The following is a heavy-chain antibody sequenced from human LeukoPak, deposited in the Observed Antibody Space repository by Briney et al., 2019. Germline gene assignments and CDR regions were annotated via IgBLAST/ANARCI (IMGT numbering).Heavy chain of an antibody. J-gene: IGHJ3*02. D-gene: IGHD5-24*01. CDR2: ISSSSSYI. CDR3: AKGRDGYPDDAFDI. Sequence: GGSLRLSCAASGFTFSSYSMNWVRQAPGKGLEWVSSISSSSSYIYYADSVKGRFTISRDNSKNTLYLQMNSLRAEDTAVYYCAKGRDGYPDDAFDIWGQGTMVTVSS. V-gene: IGHV3-21*04. CDR1: GFTFSSYS.